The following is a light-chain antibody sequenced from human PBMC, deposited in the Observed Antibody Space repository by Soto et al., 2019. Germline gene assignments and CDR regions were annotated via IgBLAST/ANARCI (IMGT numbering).Light chain of an antibody. J-gene: IGKJ4*01. Sequence: AVQMTQSPSSLSASVGDRVTITCRASQGVGNDLAGYQQRPGKAPNLLIYHASTLQSGVPSRFSGSGSGTDFTLTISGLQPEDLATYYCIQDNYNPLTFGGGTQVGIK. CDR2: HAS. CDR3: IQDNYNPLT. V-gene: IGKV1-6*01. CDR1: QGVGND.